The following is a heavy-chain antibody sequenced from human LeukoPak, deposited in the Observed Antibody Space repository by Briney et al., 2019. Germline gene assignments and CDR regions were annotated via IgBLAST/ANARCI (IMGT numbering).Heavy chain of an antibody. J-gene: IGHJ5*02. CDR1: GGSFSGYY. V-gene: IGHV4-34*01. CDR3: ARGSPKYDYVWGSYRPTQRMNWFDP. D-gene: IGHD3-16*02. Sequence: SETLSLTCAVYGGSFSGYYWSWIRQPPGKGLEWIGEINHSGSTNYNPSLKSRVTISVDTSKNQFSLKLSSVTAADTAVYYCARGSPKYDYVWGSYRPTQRMNWFDPWGQGTLVTVSS. CDR2: INHSGST.